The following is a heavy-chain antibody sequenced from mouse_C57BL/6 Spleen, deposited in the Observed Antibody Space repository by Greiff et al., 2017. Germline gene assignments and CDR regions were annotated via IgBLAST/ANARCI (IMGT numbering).Heavy chain of an antibody. CDR1: GYAFSSYW. CDR3: ARVYKGSYFGC. V-gene: IGHV1-80*01. CDR2: IYPGDGDT. Sequence: QVQLQQSGAELVKPGASVKISCKASGYAFSSYWMNWVKQRPGKGLEWIGQIYPGDGDTNYNGKFKGKATLTADTSSSTAYMQLSSLTSEDAAVYFCARVYKGSYFGCWGQGTTLTVSS. J-gene: IGHJ2*01.